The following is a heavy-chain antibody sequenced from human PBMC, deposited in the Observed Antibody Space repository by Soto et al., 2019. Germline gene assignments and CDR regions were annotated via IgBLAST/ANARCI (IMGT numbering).Heavy chain of an antibody. D-gene: IGHD4-4*01. Sequence: EVQLVQSGAEVKKPGESLKISCKASGYSFPGYWIGWVRQMPGKGLEWMGIIYPDNSNTRYSPSFQGQVTISADKSISTAYLQWSSLKASDTAMYYCARQAATVTTVPRLYVDPWGQGTLVTVSS. J-gene: IGHJ5*02. CDR2: IYPDNSNT. CDR3: ARQAATVTTVPRLYVDP. V-gene: IGHV5-51*01. CDR1: GYSFPGYW.